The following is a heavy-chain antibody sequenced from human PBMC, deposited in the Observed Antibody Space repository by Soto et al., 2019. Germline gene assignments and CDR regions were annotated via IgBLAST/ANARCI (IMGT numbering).Heavy chain of an antibody. Sequence: GGSLRLSCAASGFTFSSYAMHWVRQAPGKGLEWVSAISGSGGSTYYADSVKGRFTISRDNSKNTLYLQMNSLRAEDTAVYYCAKLLYGDYRGEDNWFDPWGQGTLVTVSS. J-gene: IGHJ5*02. CDR1: GFTFSSYA. D-gene: IGHD4-17*01. CDR2: ISGSGGST. V-gene: IGHV3-23*01. CDR3: AKLLYGDYRGEDNWFDP.